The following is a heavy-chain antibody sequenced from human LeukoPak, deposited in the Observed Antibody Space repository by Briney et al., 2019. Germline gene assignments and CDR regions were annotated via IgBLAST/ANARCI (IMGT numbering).Heavy chain of an antibody. V-gene: IGHV1-3*01. D-gene: IGHD2-15*01. CDR1: GYTFTSYA. J-gene: IGHJ6*03. CDR3: ARDRCSGGSCYYYYYMDV. Sequence: ASVKVSCKASGYTFTSYAMHWVRQAPGQRLEWMGWINAGNGNTKYSQEFQGRVTITRDTSASTAYMELSRLRSDDTAVYYCARDRCSGGSCYYYYYMDVWGKGTTVTVSS. CDR2: INAGNGNT.